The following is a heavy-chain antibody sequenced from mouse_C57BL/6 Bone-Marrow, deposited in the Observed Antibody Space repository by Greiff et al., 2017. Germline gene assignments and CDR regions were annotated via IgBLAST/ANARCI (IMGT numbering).Heavy chain of an antibody. CDR2: IHPNSGST. J-gene: IGHJ3*01. CDR1: GYTFTSYW. D-gene: IGHD2-4*01. V-gene: IGHV1-64*01. Sequence: QVQLQQPGAELVKPGASVKLSCKASGYTFTSYWMHWVKQRPGQGLEWIGMIHPNSGSTNYNEKFKSKATLTVDKSSSTAYMQLDSLTSEDSAVYYCARLITARRRFAYWGQGTLVTVSA. CDR3: ARLITARRRFAY.